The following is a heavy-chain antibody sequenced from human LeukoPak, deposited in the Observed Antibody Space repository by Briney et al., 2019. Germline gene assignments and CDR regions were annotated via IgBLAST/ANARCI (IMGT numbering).Heavy chain of an antibody. Sequence: GGSLRLSCAASGFTFSTYAMHWVRQAPGKGLEWVAFIRYDGSNKYYSDSVKGRFTISRDNSKNTLYLQMNSLRAEDTAVYYCAKDPSEVYYYDSTPFVWGKGTTVTVSS. D-gene: IGHD3-22*01. J-gene: IGHJ6*04. CDR3: AKDPSEVYYYDSTPFV. V-gene: IGHV3-30*02. CDR2: IRYDGSNK. CDR1: GFTFSTYA.